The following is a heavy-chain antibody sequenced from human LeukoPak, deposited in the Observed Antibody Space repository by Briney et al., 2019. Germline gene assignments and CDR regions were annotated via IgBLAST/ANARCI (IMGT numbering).Heavy chain of an antibody. J-gene: IGHJ4*02. CDR1: GFTFSSYS. D-gene: IGHD1-1*01. CDR3: ARSREGTTGMVQDY. Sequence: GGSLRLSCAASGFTFSSYSMDWVRQAPGKGLEWVSSISSGSSFIYYADSVKGRFTISRDNARNSLYQQMNTLRAEDPDVYYCARSREGTTGMVQDYWGQGTLVTVSS. V-gene: IGHV3-21*01. CDR2: ISSGSSFI.